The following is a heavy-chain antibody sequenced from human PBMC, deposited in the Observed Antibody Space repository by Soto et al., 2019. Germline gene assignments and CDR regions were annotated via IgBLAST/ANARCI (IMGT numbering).Heavy chain of an antibody. CDR1: GFTFSSYG. J-gene: IGHJ4*02. D-gene: IGHD2-21*02. Sequence: PGGSLRLSCAASGFTFSSYGIHWVRQAPGKGLEWVAVISYDGSYKYYADSVKGRFTISRDNSKNTLYLQMNSLRAEDTAVYYCAKDPLPYCGGDCWSFDYWGQGTVVTVSS. V-gene: IGHV3-30*18. CDR3: AKDPLPYCGGDCWSFDY. CDR2: ISYDGSYK.